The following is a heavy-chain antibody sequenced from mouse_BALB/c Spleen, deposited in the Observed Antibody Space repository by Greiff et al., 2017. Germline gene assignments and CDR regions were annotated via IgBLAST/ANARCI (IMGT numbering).Heavy chain of an antibody. J-gene: IGHJ1*01. CDR2: IWGGGST. D-gene: IGHD1-1*01. CDR1: GFSLTDYG. V-gene: IGHV2-6-5*01. Sequence: VQLQESGPGLVAPSQSLSITCTVSGFSLTDYGVSWIRQPPGKGLEWLGVIWGGGSTYYNSALKSRLSISKDNSKSQVFLKMNSLQTDDTAMYYCAKHYYYGSSSWYFDVWGAGTTVTVSS. CDR3: AKHYYYGSSSWYFDV.